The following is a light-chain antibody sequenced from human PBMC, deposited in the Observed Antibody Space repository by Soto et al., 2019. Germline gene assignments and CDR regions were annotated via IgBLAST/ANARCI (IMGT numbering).Light chain of an antibody. Sequence: DIQMTQSPSSLSASVGDRVTITCQASQNINNYLNWYQQKPGRAPKLLTYDASNLETGVPSRFSGSGSGTDFTFTISSLQPEDIATYYCQQYDNLPWTFGQGTKVDI. V-gene: IGKV1-33*01. J-gene: IGKJ1*01. CDR1: QNINNY. CDR2: DAS. CDR3: QQYDNLPWT.